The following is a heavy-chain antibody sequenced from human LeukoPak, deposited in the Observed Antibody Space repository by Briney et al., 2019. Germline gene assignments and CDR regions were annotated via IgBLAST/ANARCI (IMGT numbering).Heavy chain of an antibody. CDR1: GGSIISYY. J-gene: IGHJ4*02. V-gene: IGHV4-4*07. CDR2: IYTSGST. CDR3: ARDDGSGWDFDY. Sequence: SETLSLTCTVSGGSIISYYWSGIRHPAGKGLDWIGRIYTSGSTNYNPSLKSRVTVSVDTSKNQFSLKLSSVTAPDTAVYYCARDDGSGWDFDYWGQGTLVTVSS. D-gene: IGHD6-19*01.